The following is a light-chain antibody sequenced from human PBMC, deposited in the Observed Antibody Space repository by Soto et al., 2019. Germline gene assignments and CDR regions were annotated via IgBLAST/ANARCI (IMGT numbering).Light chain of an antibody. CDR3: QQYNNWRAT. CDR2: GAS. V-gene: IGKV3-15*01. Sequence: EIVLTQSPGTLSLSPGERATLSCRASESVTSDCLAWYRQRPGQAPRLLIYGASTRATGIPARFSGSGSGTEFTLTISSLQSEDFAVYYCQQYNNWRATFGGGTKVDIK. CDR1: ESVTSDC. J-gene: IGKJ4*01.